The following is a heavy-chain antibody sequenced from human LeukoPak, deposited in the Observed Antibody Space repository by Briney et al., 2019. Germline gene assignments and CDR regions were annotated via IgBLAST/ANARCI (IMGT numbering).Heavy chain of an antibody. CDR3: ATAVSVAGDS. CDR1: GFTFSTNW. Sequence: PGGSLRLSCAASGFTFSTNWMSCVRQAPGKGQEWVAHIKPDGSATSYVDSVKGRFTISRDNAKNSLYLQMSSRRAEDTAVYYCATAVSVAGDSWGQGTLVTVSS. D-gene: IGHD6-19*01. V-gene: IGHV3-7*02. CDR2: IKPDGSAT. J-gene: IGHJ5*01.